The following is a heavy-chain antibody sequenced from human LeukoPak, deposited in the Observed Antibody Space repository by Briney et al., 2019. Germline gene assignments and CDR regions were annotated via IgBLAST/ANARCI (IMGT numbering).Heavy chain of an antibody. J-gene: IGHJ3*01. CDR2: IGPSGVTR. V-gene: IGHV3-48*04. CDR3: ARVSPMTDGAFDL. D-gene: IGHD2-21*02. Sequence: GGSLRLSCEGSGFMFGNHGLIWVRQAPGKGLDWLSFIGPSGVTRLYANSVKGRFTISRDNAENSVFLQMNGPRVEDTAVYYCARVSPMTDGAFDLWGQGVMVTVSS. CDR1: GFMFGNHG.